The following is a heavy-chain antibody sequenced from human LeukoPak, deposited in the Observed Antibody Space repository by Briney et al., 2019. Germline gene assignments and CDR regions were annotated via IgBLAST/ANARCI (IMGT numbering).Heavy chain of an antibody. Sequence: SETLSLSCVVYGGSFSGYYWSWIRQPPGKGLEWIGEINHSGSTNYNPSLKSRVTISVDTSENQFSLKLSSVTAADTAVYYCARSGPLVGATAGGSNWFDPWGQGTLVTVSP. V-gene: IGHV4-34*01. CDR2: INHSGST. D-gene: IGHD1-26*01. CDR1: GGSFSGYY. J-gene: IGHJ5*02. CDR3: ARSGPLVGATAGGSNWFDP.